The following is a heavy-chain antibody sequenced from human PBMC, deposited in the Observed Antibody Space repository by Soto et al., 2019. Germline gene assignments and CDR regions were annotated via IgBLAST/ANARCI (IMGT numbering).Heavy chain of an antibody. Sequence: GSLRLSCAASGFTFSSYAMSWVRQAPGKGLEWVSVISAAGGVTYYTDSLKGRFTISRDNSKNTLYLQMDGLRAEDTAVYFCAKGSTAAIGRNWFGPWGKGTLVTVSS. J-gene: IGHJ5*02. V-gene: IGHV3-23*01. CDR3: AKGSTAAIGRNWFGP. CDR1: GFTFSSYA. D-gene: IGHD2-2*01. CDR2: ISAAGGVT.